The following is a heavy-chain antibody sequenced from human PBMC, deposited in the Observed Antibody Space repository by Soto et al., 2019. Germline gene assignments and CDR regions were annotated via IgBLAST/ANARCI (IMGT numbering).Heavy chain of an antibody. D-gene: IGHD3-3*01. Sequence: QVQLQESGPGLVKPSQTLSLTCTVSGGSISSGDYYWSWIRQHPGKGLEWIGYIYYSGSTYYNPSLKSRVTIPVDTSKNQFSLKLSSVTAADTAVYSCARLWSGSRQGFDPWGQGTLVTVSS. J-gene: IGHJ5*02. CDR3: ARLWSGSRQGFDP. CDR2: IYYSGST. V-gene: IGHV4-31*03. CDR1: GGSISSGDYY.